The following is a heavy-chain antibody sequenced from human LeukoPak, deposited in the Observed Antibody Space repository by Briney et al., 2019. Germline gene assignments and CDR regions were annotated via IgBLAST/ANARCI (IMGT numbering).Heavy chain of an antibody. CDR2: INRERST. J-gene: IGHJ5*02. CDR1: GGSLSGYF. D-gene: IGHD7-27*01. Sequence: SETLSLTCAVYGGSLSGYFWTWIRQSPEKGREWIGEINRERSTNYNPSLKSRLTISLDTSNNQFPLKLSSATAADTAVYYCARGELGPRMNRWGQGGLVTVSS. V-gene: IGHV4-34*01. CDR3: ARGELGPRMNR.